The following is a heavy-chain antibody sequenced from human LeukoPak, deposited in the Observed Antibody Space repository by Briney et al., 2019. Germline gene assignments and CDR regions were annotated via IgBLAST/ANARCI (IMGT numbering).Heavy chain of an antibody. J-gene: IGHJ4*02. V-gene: IGHV4-34*01. CDR3: ARDTYTYGSSAYYFDY. CDR1: GGSFSGYY. CDR2: INHSGST. D-gene: IGHD5-18*01. Sequence: SETLSLTCAVYGGSFSGYYWSWIRQPPGKGLEWIGEINHSGSTNYNPSLKSRVTISVDTSKNQFSLKLSSVTAADTAVYYCARDTYTYGSSAYYFDYWGQGTLVTVSS.